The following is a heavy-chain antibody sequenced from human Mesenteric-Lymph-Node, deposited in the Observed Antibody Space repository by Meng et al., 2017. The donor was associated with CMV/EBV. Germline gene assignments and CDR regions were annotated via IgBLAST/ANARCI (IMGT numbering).Heavy chain of an antibody. CDR1: GFTFSDYY. CDR2: ISISGTTI. J-gene: IGHJ6*02. Sequence: GGSLRLSCAASGFTFSDYYMNWIRQAPGRGLEWVSYISISGTTIYYADSVKGRFTISRDNAKNSLYLQMNTLRAEDTAVYYCARDNGYCSGTSCYDSYYYYGMDVWGQGTTVTVSS. CDR3: ARDNGYCSGTSCYDSYYYYGMDV. V-gene: IGHV3-11*01. D-gene: IGHD2-2*01.